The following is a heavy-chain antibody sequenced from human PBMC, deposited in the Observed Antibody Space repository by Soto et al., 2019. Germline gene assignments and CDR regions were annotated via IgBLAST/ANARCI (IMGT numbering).Heavy chain of an antibody. J-gene: IGHJ4*02. Sequence: SVKVSCKASGGTFSSYTISWVRQAPGQGLEWMGRIIPILGIANYAQKFQGRVTITADKSTSTAYMELSSLRSEDTAVYYCASGYDSTKYYFDYWGQGTLVTVSS. CDR2: IIPILGIA. CDR1: GGTFSSYT. V-gene: IGHV1-69*02. D-gene: IGHD5-12*01. CDR3: ASGYDSTKYYFDY.